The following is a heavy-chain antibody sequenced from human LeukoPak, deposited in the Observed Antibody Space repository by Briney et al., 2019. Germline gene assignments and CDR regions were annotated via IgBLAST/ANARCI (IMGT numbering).Heavy chain of an antibody. Sequence: QAGGSLRLSCTASGFTFNNYAMRWVRQAPGKGLEWVSGISGSGGNTFYADSVKGRFTISRDNSKNTLCLQMNSLRVEDTATYYCAEATERYFEYWGHGSLVTVSS. CDR3: AEATERYFEY. J-gene: IGHJ4*01. CDR2: ISGSGGNT. V-gene: IGHV3-23*01. CDR1: GFTFNNYA.